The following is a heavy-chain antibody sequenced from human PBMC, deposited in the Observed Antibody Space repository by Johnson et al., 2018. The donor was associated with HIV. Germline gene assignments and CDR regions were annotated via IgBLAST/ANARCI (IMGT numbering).Heavy chain of an antibody. Sequence: AQLVESEGGLVKPGESFRLSCEVSGLTFTNANISWVRQASGKGLDWVGRIKSISDGGTADYAAPVQGRFLILSDDSRNRLYLQMNCLKTEDTGVYYCAKARVGYSFAGWGTDAFDIWGQGTMVTVSS. CDR3: AKARVGYSFAGWGTDAFDI. D-gene: IGHD5-18*01. J-gene: IGHJ3*02. CDR2: IKSISDGGTA. CDR1: GLTFTNAN. V-gene: IGHV3-15*01.